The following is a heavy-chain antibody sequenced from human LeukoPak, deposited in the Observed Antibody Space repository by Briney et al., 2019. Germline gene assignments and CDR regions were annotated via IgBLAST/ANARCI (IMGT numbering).Heavy chain of an antibody. CDR3: ARDQDIVVVVAALRQREMGGFDP. CDR1: GYTFTNYD. CDR2: MNPKSGNT. D-gene: IGHD2-15*01. J-gene: IGHJ5*02. Sequence: ASVKVSCKASGYTFTNYDINWVRQATGQGPEWMGWMNPKSGNTGYAQKFEGRVTMTRNTSISTAYMELSSLRSDDTAVYYCARDQDIVVVVAALRQREMGGFDPWGQGTLVTVSS. V-gene: IGHV1-8*01.